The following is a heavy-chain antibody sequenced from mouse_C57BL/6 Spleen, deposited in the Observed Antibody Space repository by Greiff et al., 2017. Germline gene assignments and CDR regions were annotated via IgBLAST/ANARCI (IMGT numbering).Heavy chain of an antibody. V-gene: IGHV1-15*01. CDR3: TTSRAGAY. CDR1: GYTFTDYE. D-gene: IGHD3-1*01. J-gene: IGHJ3*01. Sequence: QVQLQQSGAELVRPGASVTLSCKASGYTFTDYEMHWVKQTPVHGLEWIGAIDPETGGTAYNQKFKGKAILTADKSSSTAYMELRSLTSEDSAVYCCTTSRAGAYRGQGTLVTVSA. CDR2: IDPETGGT.